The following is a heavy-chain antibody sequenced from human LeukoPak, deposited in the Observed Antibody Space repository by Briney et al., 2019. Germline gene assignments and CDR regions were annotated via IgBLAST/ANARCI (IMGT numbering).Heavy chain of an antibody. Sequence: GGSLRLSCAASGFTFSTSWMHWVRQVPGKGLVWVSRIKSDGGSITYADSVKGRFTISRDNAKNTPYLQMNGLRAEDTAVYYCASGHSGLLWWGQGTLVTVSS. D-gene: IGHD5-12*01. V-gene: IGHV3-74*01. J-gene: IGHJ4*02. CDR1: GFTFSTSW. CDR2: IKSDGGSI. CDR3: ASGHSGLLW.